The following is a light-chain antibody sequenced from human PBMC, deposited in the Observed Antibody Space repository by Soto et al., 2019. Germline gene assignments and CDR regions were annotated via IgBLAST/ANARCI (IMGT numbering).Light chain of an antibody. J-gene: IGKJ1*01. V-gene: IGKV2-30*01. CDR2: KVS. CDR3: MQDTHWPPT. CDR1: QRLVYGDGNTY. Sequence: DIVMPQTPLSLYVTARQPACISCRSSQRLVYGDGNTYLNWFQQRKGQSPRRLIYKVSNRDSGVPDRFRGSRSGTDFTLKISRVEAEDFGVYYCMQDTHWPPTFGQGTKVDIK.